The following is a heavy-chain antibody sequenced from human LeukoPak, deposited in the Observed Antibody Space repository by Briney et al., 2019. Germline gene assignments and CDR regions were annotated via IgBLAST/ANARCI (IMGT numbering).Heavy chain of an antibody. D-gene: IGHD4-11*01. V-gene: IGHV3-64*01. CDR2: INSDGDST. Sequence: PGGSLRLSCAASGFTFCRYDMHWVRQAPGQGLAYVSTINSDGDSTYYANSVKGRFTMSRDNSKNTLYLQMGSLRPEDMAVYYCARGNSNYFHYYYMDVWGKGTTVTVSS. CDR3: ARGNSNYFHYYYMDV. CDR1: GFTFCRYD. J-gene: IGHJ6*03.